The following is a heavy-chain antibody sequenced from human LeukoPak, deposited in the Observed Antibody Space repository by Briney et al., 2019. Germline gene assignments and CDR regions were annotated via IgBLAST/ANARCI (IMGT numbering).Heavy chain of an antibody. J-gene: IGHJ4*02. D-gene: IGHD3-22*01. CDR2: IYHNGNT. Sequence: SETLSLTCTVFGYSINSVYYWGWIRQPPGKGLEWIGSIYHNGNTYYNSSLKSRVTISVHTSKNQFSLKLSSVTAADTAVYYCASYKTYSASSGNPFDYWGQGTLVTVSS. CDR3: ASYKTYSASSGNPFDY. V-gene: IGHV4-38-2*02. CDR1: GYSINSVYY.